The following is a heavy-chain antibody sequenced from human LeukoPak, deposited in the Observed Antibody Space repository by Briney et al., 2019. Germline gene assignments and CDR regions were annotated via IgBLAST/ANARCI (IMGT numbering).Heavy chain of an antibody. CDR2: ISHNGGST. Sequence: GGSLRLSCSASGFTFSGYALSWVRQAPGKGLEWVSSISHNGGSTLYADSVKGRFTISRDSSKNTLFLQMNRLRPEDAAVYYCAKAPVTTCRGAFCYPFDYWGLGTLVTVSS. CDR3: AKAPVTTCRGAFCYPFDY. D-gene: IGHD2-15*01. J-gene: IGHJ4*02. CDR1: GFTFSGYA. V-gene: IGHV3-23*01.